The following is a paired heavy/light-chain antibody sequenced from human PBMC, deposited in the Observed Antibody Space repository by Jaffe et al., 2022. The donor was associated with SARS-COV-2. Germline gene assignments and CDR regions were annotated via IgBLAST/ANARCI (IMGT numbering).Light chain of an antibody. J-gene: IGLJ2*01. CDR1: SGHSNFA. V-gene: IGLV4-69*01. CDR2: LNNDGSH. CDR3: QSWGTGYHVV. Sequence: QLVVTQSPSASASLGASVKLTCTLSSGHSNFAIAWHQQQPGKGPRFLMDLNNDGSHTKGDGIPDRFSGSSSGAERYLTISSLQSEDEADYYCQSWGTGYHVVFGGGTKLTVL.
Heavy chain of an antibody. CDR3: AKSKSGGWDAIDR. CDR2: IDMSGTYT. J-gene: IGHJ5*02. CDR1: GFTFSDYG. Sequence: EAQLLESGGGMVQPGESLRLSCAASGFTFSDYGMSWARQAPGMGLEWVSSIDMSGTYTYYSDSVRGRFTISKDSSKNRLYLQMDSLRVDDTAVFYCAKSKSGGWDAIDRWGQGTLVTVSS. D-gene: IGHD6-19*01. V-gene: IGHV3-23*05.